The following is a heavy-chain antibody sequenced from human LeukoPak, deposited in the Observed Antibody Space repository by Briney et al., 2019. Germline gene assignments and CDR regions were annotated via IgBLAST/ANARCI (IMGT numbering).Heavy chain of an antibody. CDR1: GYTFTGYY. Sequence: ASVKVSCKASGYTFTGYYMHWVRQAPGQGLEWMGWINPNSGGTNYAQKFQGRVTMTRDTSISTAYMELSRLRSDDTAVYYCARDLEGGLRWGLFYAFDIWGQGTMVTVSS. D-gene: IGHD1-26*01. CDR3: ARDLEGGLRWGLFYAFDI. CDR2: INPNSGGT. V-gene: IGHV1-2*02. J-gene: IGHJ3*02.